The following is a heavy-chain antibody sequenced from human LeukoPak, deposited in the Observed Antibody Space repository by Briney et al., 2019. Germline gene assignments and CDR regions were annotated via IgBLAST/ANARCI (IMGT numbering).Heavy chain of an antibody. CDR2: IYTSGST. CDR3: ARANYYDSGGYYPGWFDP. CDR1: GGSISSYY. D-gene: IGHD3-22*01. V-gene: IGHV4-4*07. Sequence: SETLSLTCTVPGGSISSYYWSWIRQPAGKGLEWIGRIYTSGSTNYSPSLKSRVTMSVDTSKNQFSLKLSSVTAADTAVYYCARANYYDSGGYYPGWFDPWGQGTLVTVSS. J-gene: IGHJ5*02.